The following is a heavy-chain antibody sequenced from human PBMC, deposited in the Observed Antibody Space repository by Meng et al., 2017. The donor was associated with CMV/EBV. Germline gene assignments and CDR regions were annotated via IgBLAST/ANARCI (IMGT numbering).Heavy chain of an antibody. CDR2: IYPNSGGT. D-gene: IGHD1-1*01. CDR1: GYRFSDHY. V-gene: IGHV1-2*02. CDR3: VRDHNWGPDY. J-gene: IGHJ4*02. Sequence: QVQLWQPGAEVRGPGASVKASCQTSGYRFSDHYMHWVRQAPGQGLEWMGWIYPNSGGTHYAQKFQDRVTMTRDTSISTVYMELSRLTSDDTAVYYCVRDHNWGPDYWGQGTLVTVSS.